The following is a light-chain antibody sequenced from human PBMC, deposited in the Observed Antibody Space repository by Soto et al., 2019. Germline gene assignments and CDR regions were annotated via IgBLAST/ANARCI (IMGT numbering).Light chain of an antibody. Sequence: DIQMTQSPSSLSASVGDRFTIIFRASQSVSTRLAWYQQKPGKAPKVLIYDASSWAGGVPSRFSGSGSGTEFTLTVTSLQPEDFATYFCQQYDKYSTFGHGTKVDIK. CDR1: QSVSTR. J-gene: IGKJ1*01. CDR2: DAS. CDR3: QQYDKYST. V-gene: IGKV1-5*02.